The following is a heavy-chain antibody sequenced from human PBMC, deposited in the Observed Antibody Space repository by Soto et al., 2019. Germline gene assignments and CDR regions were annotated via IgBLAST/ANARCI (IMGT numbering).Heavy chain of an antibody. D-gene: IGHD3-22*01. CDR3: ASEYYYDSSGYYPNPFDY. J-gene: IGHJ4*02. CDR1: GFTVSSNY. Sequence: GSLRLSCAASGFTVSSNYMSWVRQAPGKGLEWVSVIYSGGSTYYADSVKGRFTISRDNSKNTLYLQMNSLRAEDTAVYYCASEYYYDSSGYYPNPFDYWGQGTLVTVSS. CDR2: IYSGGST. V-gene: IGHV3-66*01.